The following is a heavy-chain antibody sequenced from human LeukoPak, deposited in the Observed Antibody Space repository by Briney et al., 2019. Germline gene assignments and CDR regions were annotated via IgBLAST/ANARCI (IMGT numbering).Heavy chain of an antibody. CDR3: AKQKPTNYDFWSGYWFDY. V-gene: IGHV3-23*01. Sequence: PGGSLRLSCAASGFTFSSYAMSWVRQAPGKGLGWVSAISGSGGSTYYADSVKGRFTISRDNSKNTLYLQMNSLRAEDTAVYYCAKQKPTNYDFWSGYWFDYWGQGTLVTVSS. J-gene: IGHJ4*02. CDR1: GFTFSSYA. D-gene: IGHD3-3*01. CDR2: ISGSGGST.